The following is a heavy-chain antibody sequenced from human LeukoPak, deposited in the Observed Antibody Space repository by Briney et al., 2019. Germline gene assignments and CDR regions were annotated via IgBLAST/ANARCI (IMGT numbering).Heavy chain of an antibody. D-gene: IGHD1-26*01. V-gene: IGHV1-69*13. J-gene: IGHJ4*02. Sequence: SVKVSCKASGGTFSSYAISWVRQAPAQGLEWMGGIIPIFGTANYAQKFQGRVTITADESTSTAYMELSSLRSEDTAVYYCARGVGEELDYFDYWGQGSLVTVSS. CDR2: IIPIFGTA. CDR1: GGTFSSYA. CDR3: ARGVGEELDYFDY.